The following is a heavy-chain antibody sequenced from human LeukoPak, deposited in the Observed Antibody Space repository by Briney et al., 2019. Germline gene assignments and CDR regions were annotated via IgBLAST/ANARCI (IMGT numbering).Heavy chain of an antibody. CDR2: ISSSSSYI. CDR1: GFTFSSYS. CDR3: ARGIDWLRGYFDY. D-gene: IGHD3-9*01. J-gene: IGHJ4*02. V-gene: IGHV3-21*01. Sequence: GGSLRLSCAASGFTFSSYSMNWVRQAPGKGLEWVSSISSSSSYIYYADSVKGRFTISRDNAKNSLYLQMNSLRAEDTAVYYCARGIDWLRGYFDYWGQGTLVTVSS.